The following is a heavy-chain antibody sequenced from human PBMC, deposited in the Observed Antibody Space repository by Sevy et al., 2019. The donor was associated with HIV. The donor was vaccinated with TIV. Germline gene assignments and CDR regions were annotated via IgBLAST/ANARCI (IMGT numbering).Heavy chain of an antibody. CDR2: INPKTRGT. Sequence: ASVKVSCKASGYTFTGYYVHWLRQAPGQGLEWMGWINPKTRGTYFAKKFQDRVTMTTGTSITTAYMELSGLRFDDTAVYYCARMGDYFDTSGYYPLKYWGQGTLVTVSS. J-gene: IGHJ4*02. CDR1: GYTFTGYY. CDR3: ARMGDYFDTSGYYPLKY. D-gene: IGHD3-22*01. V-gene: IGHV1-2*02.